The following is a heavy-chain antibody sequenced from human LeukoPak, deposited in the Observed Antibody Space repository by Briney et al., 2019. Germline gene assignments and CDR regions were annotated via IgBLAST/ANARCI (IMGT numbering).Heavy chain of an antibody. CDR2: IYHSGST. Sequence: PSETVSLTCADSGYSISSGYHWGWIRPPPGKGLEWIGSIYHSGSTYYNPSLKSRVTISVDTSKNQFSLKLSSVTAADTAVYYCARVKSTTYYFDYWGQGTLVIVSS. J-gene: IGHJ4*02. CDR1: GYSISSGYH. D-gene: IGHD4-17*01. CDR3: ARVKSTTYYFDY. V-gene: IGHV4-38-2*01.